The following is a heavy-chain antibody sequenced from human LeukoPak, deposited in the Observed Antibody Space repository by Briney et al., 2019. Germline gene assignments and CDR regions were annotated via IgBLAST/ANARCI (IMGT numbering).Heavy chain of an antibody. CDR1: GYSINSGYS. CDR2: IYHSGYA. D-gene: IGHD4-11*01. V-gene: IGHV4-38-2*01. CDR3: ARNSSLTTLKGGWFDP. Sequence: SETLSLTCAVSGYSINSGYSWSWLRQRPGKGLEWIGNIYHSGYAYYNPSLKSRVTISLDASKNQFSLRLSSVTAADTAVYYCARNSSLTTLKGGWFDPWGQGTLVTVSS. J-gene: IGHJ5*02.